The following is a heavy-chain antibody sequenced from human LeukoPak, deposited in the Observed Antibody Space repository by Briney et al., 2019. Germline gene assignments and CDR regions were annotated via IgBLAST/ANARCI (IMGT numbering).Heavy chain of an antibody. CDR1: GFTFTSYS. J-gene: IGHJ4*02. CDR2: ISGSGGST. Sequence: GGSLRLSCAASGFTFTSYSMSWVRQAPGKGLEWVSAISGSGGSTYYADPVKGRFTISRDNSKNTLYLQMNSLRAEDTAVYYCAKGAGAGISFYYFDYWGQGTLVTVSS. V-gene: IGHV3-23*01. CDR3: AKGAGAGISFYYFDY. D-gene: IGHD3-10*01.